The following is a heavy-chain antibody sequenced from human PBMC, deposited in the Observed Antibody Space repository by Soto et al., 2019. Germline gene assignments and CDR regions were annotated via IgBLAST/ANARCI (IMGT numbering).Heavy chain of an antibody. CDR2: IIPIVGTA. CDR1: GGTFSSYA. J-gene: IGHJ6*02. CDR3: ARDCGEGYSSRSLYDDDSCERRAGYYYYGMDV. D-gene: IGHD3-22*01. V-gene: IGHV1-69*01. Sequence: QVQLVQSGAEVKKPGSSVKVSCKASGGTFSSYAISWVRQAPGQGLEWMGGIIPIVGTANYAQKLQGRVTINADESTSTNFMELSSRRTEDTAVYYCARDCGEGYSSRSLYDDDSCERRAGYYYYGMDVWCQGTTVTVSS.